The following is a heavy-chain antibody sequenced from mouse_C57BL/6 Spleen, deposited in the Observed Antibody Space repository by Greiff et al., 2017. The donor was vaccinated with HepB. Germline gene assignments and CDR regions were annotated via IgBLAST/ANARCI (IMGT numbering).Heavy chain of an antibody. D-gene: IGHD1-1*01. Sequence: DVKLVESGGGLVKPGGSLKLSCAASGFTFSDYGMHWVRQAPEKGLEWVAYISSGSSTIYYADTVKGRFTISRDNAKNTLFLQMTSLRSEDTAMYYCARRAYGSSYPYAMDYWGQGTSVTVSS. CDR1: GFTFSDYG. CDR2: ISSGSSTI. V-gene: IGHV5-17*01. J-gene: IGHJ4*01. CDR3: ARRAYGSSYPYAMDY.